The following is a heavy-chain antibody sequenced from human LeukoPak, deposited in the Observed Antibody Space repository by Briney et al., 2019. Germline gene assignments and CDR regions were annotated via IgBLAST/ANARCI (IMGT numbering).Heavy chain of an antibody. D-gene: IGHD3-22*01. V-gene: IGHV3-15*07. Sequence: GGSLRLSCATSGFTFSNAWMNWVRQAPGKGLEWVGRIKSKTDGGTTDYAAPVKGRSTISRDGSKNTLYLQMNSLKTEDTAVYYCSTTYYYDSSEGYWGQGTLVTVSS. J-gene: IGHJ4*02. CDR3: STTYYYDSSEGY. CDR2: IKSKTDGGTT. CDR1: GFTFSNAW.